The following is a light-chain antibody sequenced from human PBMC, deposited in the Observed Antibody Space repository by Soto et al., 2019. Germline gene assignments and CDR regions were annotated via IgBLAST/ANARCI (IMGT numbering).Light chain of an antibody. CDR1: RSDVGGYNF. CDR2: DVT. V-gene: IGLV2-14*03. Sequence: QSALTQPASVSGSPGQSITISCTGTRSDVGGYNFVSWYQQHPGKVPKLLIYDVTHRPSGVSNRFSGSKSANTASLTISGLQAEDEADYYCLSYTSTNPLVFGGGTKLTVL. J-gene: IGLJ2*01. CDR3: LSYTSTNPLV.